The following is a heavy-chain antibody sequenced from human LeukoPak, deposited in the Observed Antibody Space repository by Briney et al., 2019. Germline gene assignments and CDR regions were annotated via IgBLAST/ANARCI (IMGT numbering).Heavy chain of an antibody. CDR3: ARGESFAFDV. CDR1: GFIFSSYD. CDR2: ISRAGDRT. V-gene: IGHV3-23*01. Sequence: GSLLLCCVGAGFIFSSYDMGWGRQAPGKGVEWVSSISRAGDRTYYEDSVKGRFTISRDNSRNPIYLQMNSLRAEDTAVYYCARGESFAFDVWGQGTMVTVSS. J-gene: IGHJ3*01.